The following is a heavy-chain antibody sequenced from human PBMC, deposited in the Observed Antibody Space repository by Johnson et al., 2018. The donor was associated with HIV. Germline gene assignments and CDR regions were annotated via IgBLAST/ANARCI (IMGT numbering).Heavy chain of an antibody. D-gene: IGHD6-13*01. Sequence: VQLVESGGGLVQPGGSLRLSCAASGFTFSSYWMSWVRQAPGKGLEWVANIKQDGSEKYYVDSVKGRFTISRDNAKNSLYLQMNSRRAEDTAVYYGARDRGGVAAAKGDHDAFDIWGQGTMVTVSS. CDR1: GFTFSSYW. CDR2: IKQDGSEK. V-gene: IGHV3-7*01. CDR3: ARDRGGVAAAKGDHDAFDI. J-gene: IGHJ3*02.